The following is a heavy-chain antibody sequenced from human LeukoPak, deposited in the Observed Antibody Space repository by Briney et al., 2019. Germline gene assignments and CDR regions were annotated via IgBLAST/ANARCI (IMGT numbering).Heavy chain of an antibody. J-gene: IGHJ5*02. CDR1: GYSISGVYY. Sequence: SETLSLTCTVSGYSISGVYYWGWIRQPPGKGLEWIGSIYHSGSTYYNPSLKSRVTISIDTSKNQFSLKLSSVTAADTAVYYCARDSSGSSGWYWFDPWGQGTLVTVSS. CDR3: ARDSSGSSGWYWFDP. D-gene: IGHD6-19*01. V-gene: IGHV4-38-2*02. CDR2: IYHSGST.